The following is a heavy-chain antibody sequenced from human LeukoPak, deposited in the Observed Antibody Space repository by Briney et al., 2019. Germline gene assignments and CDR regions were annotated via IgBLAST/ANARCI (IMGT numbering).Heavy chain of an antibody. CDR2: VYTSGST. CDR1: GGSISNFY. V-gene: IGHV4-4*07. CDR3: ARHPGENYYDSSGYYLDAFDI. Sequence: SETLSLTCTVSGGSISNFYWTWIRQPAGKGLEWIGRVYTSGSTNYNPSLKSRVTMSVDTSKNQFSLKLSSVTAADTAVYYCARHPGENYYDSSGYYLDAFDIWGQGTMVTVSS. J-gene: IGHJ3*02. D-gene: IGHD3-22*01.